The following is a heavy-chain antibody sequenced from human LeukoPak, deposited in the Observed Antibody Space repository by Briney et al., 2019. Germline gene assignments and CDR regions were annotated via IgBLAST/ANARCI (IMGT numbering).Heavy chain of an antibody. CDR2: IRWDSGTI. V-gene: IGHV3-9*03. CDR1: GFTFDDYA. J-gene: IGHJ3*02. CDR3: AKGGSGSYSLDAFDI. Sequence: PGRSLRLSCAASGFTFDDYAMHWVRQAPGKGLEWVSGIRWDSGTIGYADSVKGRFTIPRDNAKNSLYLQMNSLRAEDMALYYCAKGGSGSYSLDAFDIWGQGTMVTVSS. D-gene: IGHD1-26*01.